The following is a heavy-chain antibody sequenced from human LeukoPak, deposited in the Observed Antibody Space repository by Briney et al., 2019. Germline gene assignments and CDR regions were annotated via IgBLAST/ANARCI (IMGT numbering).Heavy chain of an antibody. CDR2: IIPIFGIA. J-gene: IGHJ4*02. CDR3: ARGIRYGEPFDY. V-gene: IGHV1-69*04. CDR1: GGTFSSYA. D-gene: IGHD4-17*01. Sequence: SVKVSCKASGGTFSSYAISWVRQAPGQGLEWMGRIIPIFGIANYAQKFQGRVTITADKSTSTAYMELSSLRSEDTAVYYCARGIRYGEPFDYWGQGTLVTVSS.